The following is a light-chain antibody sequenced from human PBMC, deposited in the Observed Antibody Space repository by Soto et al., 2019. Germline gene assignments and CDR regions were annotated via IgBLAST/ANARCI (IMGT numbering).Light chain of an antibody. J-gene: IGKJ2*01. V-gene: IGKV1-5*03. CDR2: GAS. CDR1: QSIGRW. Sequence: DIQMTQSPSTLSASVGDRVTITCRASQSIGRWLAWYQQKPGKAPKVLIYGASSLESGVPSRFSGSGSGTEFTLTISSLQPDDFATYYCQQYNSYLYTFGQGTKVDIK. CDR3: QQYNSYLYT.